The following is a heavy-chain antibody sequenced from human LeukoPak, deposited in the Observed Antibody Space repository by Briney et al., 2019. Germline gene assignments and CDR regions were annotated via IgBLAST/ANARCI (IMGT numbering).Heavy chain of an antibody. Sequence: PGGSLRLSCAASGFTFSSYEMHWVRQAPGKGLEWVSYISSSGSTIYYADSVKGRFTISRDNAKNSLHLQMNSLRAEDTAVYYCASEHSGDYYRPFDYWGQGTLVTVSS. V-gene: IGHV3-48*03. CDR3: ASEHSGDYYRPFDY. CDR2: ISSSGSTI. CDR1: GFTFSSYE. J-gene: IGHJ4*02. D-gene: IGHD1-26*01.